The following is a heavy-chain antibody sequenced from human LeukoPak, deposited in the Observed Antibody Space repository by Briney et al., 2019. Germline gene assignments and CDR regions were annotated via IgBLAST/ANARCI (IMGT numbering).Heavy chain of an antibody. CDR2: IRYDGIRE. CDR1: GFSFTTYG. CDR3: AKENGGSYRCVEK. V-gene: IGHV3-30*02. D-gene: IGHD6-25*01. J-gene: IGHJ4*02. Sequence: PGGSLRLSCAASGFSFTTYGMHWVRQAPGKGREWVAFIRYDGIREHYADSVRGRFTISRDISKNTLYLQMNSLRPEDTAVYYCAKENGGSYRCVEKWGQGTLVTVSS.